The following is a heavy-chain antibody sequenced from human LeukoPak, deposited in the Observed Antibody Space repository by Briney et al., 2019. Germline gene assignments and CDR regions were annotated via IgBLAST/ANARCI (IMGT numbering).Heavy chain of an antibody. CDR1: GYSISSGYY. J-gene: IGHJ4*02. CDR2: IYHSGST. Sequence: PSETLSLTCAVSGYSISSGYYWGWIRQPPGKGMEWIGSIYHSGSTYYNPSLKSRVTISVDTSKNQFSLKLSSVTAADTAVYYCARQGSDCYSDYWGQGTLVTVYS. CDR3: ARQGSDCYSDY. V-gene: IGHV4-38-2*01. D-gene: IGHD2-21*01.